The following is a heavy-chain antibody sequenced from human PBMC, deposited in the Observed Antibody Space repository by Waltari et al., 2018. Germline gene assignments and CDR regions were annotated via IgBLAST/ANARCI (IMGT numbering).Heavy chain of an antibody. D-gene: IGHD3-22*01. J-gene: IGHJ6*02. CDR2: ISYKEMNI. V-gene: IGHV3-30*01. CDR1: AFTFSSYA. Sequence: QVQLVESGGGVVQPGRSLRLSCAASAFTFSSYAMHWVRPAPGKGLEGMSVISYKEMNIYYVDAVKGRFTISRDNSNKMLYLQMNNLRAEDTAVYYCARDYCDRTNCHGMDVWGQGTTVTVSS. CDR3: ARDYCDRTNCHGMDV.